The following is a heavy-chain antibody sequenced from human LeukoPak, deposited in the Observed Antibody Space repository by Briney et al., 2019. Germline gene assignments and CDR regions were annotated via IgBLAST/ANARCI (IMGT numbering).Heavy chain of an antibody. Sequence: ASVKVSCKASGYTFTSYYMHWVRQAPGQGLEWMGIINPSGGSTSYAQKFQGRVTMTRDVSTSTVYMELSSLRSEDTAVYYCARGFVEMVTITRYYFDYWGQGTLVTVSS. D-gene: IGHD5-24*01. CDR2: INPSGGST. CDR3: ARGFVEMVTITRYYFDY. V-gene: IGHV1-46*01. J-gene: IGHJ4*02. CDR1: GYTFTSYY.